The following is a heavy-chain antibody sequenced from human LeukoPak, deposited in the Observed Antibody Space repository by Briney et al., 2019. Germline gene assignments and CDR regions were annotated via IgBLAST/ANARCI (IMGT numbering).Heavy chain of an antibody. V-gene: IGHV3-48*01. CDR3: ARGRQGYHFDY. J-gene: IGHJ4*02. D-gene: IGHD5-18*01. Sequence: GGSLRLSCAASGFMFSGYSMDWVRQAPGKGLEWVSYISSSGGDTHYTDSVKGRFTISRDNAKNSLYLQMNSLRAEDTAVYYCARGRQGYHFDYWGQGTLVTVSS. CDR1: GFMFSGYS. CDR2: ISSSGGDT.